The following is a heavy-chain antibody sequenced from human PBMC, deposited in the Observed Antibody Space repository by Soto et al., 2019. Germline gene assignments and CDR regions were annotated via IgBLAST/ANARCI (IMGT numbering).Heavy chain of an antibody. CDR1: GFTFNNSG. J-gene: IGHJ6*02. Sequence: QVQLVESGGGVVQPGRSLRLSCRVSGFTFNNSGMHWVRQAPGKGLEWMAVISYDGSDKYYADSVKDRVIISRDNSKNTLNLEMNSLRAEDTAIYYCVKARVPGAYGNYYGMDVWGQGTTVTVSS. D-gene: IGHD5-12*01. V-gene: IGHV3-30*18. CDR2: ISYDGSDK. CDR3: VKARVPGAYGNYYGMDV.